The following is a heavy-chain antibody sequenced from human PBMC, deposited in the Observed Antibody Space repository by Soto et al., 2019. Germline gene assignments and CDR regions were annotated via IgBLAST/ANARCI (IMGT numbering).Heavy chain of an antibody. D-gene: IGHD3-16*01. J-gene: IGHJ2*01. Sequence: EVQLLESGGGLARPGGSLRLSCVASGFTFSDYAMTWVRQAPGKGLEWVATISATGGNIEYTDSLKGRFTISRDNSKNTLYMQLHRLTSDDTVFHYCAKVAGGLGYFDLCGRGTLVTVSS. CDR2: ISATGGNI. CDR3: AKVAGGLGYFDL. CDR1: GFTFSDYA. V-gene: IGHV3-23*01.